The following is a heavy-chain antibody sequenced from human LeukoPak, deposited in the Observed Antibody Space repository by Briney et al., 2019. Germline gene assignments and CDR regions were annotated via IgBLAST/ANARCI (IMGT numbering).Heavy chain of an antibody. J-gene: IGHJ4*02. CDR3: PRKYDSSGYFDY. Sequence: GGSLRLSCAASGFTVDSNYLSWVRQAPGKGLEWVSTIYTGGNTYYAASVKGRFTISRDNSKNTLYLQMNSLRAEDTAVYYCPRKYDSSGYFDYWGRGTLVTVSS. D-gene: IGHD3-22*01. CDR2: IYTGGNT. V-gene: IGHV3-53*01. CDR1: GFTVDSNY.